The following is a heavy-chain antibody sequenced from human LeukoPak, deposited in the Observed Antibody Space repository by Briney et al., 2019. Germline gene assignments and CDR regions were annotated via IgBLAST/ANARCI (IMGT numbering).Heavy chain of an antibody. Sequence: GGSLRLSCAASGFTFSSYWMHWVRQAPGEGLVWVSRINSDGRSTGYADSVKGRFTISRDNAKSTLYLQMNSLRAEDPAVYYCARAQGFIPLYWGQGTLVTVSS. J-gene: IGHJ4*02. CDR1: GFTFSSYW. V-gene: IGHV3-74*01. D-gene: IGHD2-21*01. CDR2: INSDGRST. CDR3: ARAQGFIPLY.